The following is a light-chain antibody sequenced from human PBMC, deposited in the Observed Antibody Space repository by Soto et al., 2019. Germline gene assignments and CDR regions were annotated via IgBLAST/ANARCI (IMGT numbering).Light chain of an antibody. CDR1: QSVASGH. Sequence: EIVLTQSPATLSLSPGERATLSCGASQSVASGHLAWYQQKPGLAPRLLIYDSSSRATGIPDRFSGSGYGTDFTLTISRLEPEDFAVYYCQHYGGSSYTFGQGTKLEIK. V-gene: IGKV3D-20*01. CDR3: QHYGGSSYT. J-gene: IGKJ2*01. CDR2: DSS.